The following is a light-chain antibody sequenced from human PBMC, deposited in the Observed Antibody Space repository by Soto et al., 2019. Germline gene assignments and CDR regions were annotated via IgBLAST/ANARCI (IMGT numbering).Light chain of an antibody. CDR1: QSVSSSY. V-gene: IGKV3-20*01. CDR3: QQYGSSPYA. CDR2: GAS. J-gene: IGKJ2*01. Sequence: EIVLTQSPGTLSLSPGERATLSCRASQSVSSSYLAWYQQKPGQAPRLLIYGASSRPTGIPDRFSGSGSGTDFNLTISRLEPEDLAVYYCQQYGSSPYAFGQGTKLEIK.